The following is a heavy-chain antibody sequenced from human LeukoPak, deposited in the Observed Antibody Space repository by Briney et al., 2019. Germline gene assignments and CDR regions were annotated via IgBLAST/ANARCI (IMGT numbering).Heavy chain of an antibody. CDR2: IWYDGSNK. J-gene: IGHJ4*02. CDR3: ARDLRLYSSGWSPSFDY. V-gene: IGHV3-33*01. CDR1: GFTFSSYG. Sequence: GGSLRLSCAASGFTFSSYGMHWVRQAPGKGLEWVAVIWYDGSNKYYADSVKGRFTISRDNSKNTLYLQMNGLRAEDTAVYYCARDLRLYSSGWSPSFDYWGQGTLVTVSS. D-gene: IGHD6-19*01.